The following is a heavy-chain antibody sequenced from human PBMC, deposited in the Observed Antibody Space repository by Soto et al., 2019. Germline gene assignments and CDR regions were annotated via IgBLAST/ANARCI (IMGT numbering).Heavy chain of an antibody. J-gene: IGHJ4*02. CDR1: GFTFSSYD. D-gene: IGHD1-7*01. V-gene: IGHV3-64*01. CDR3: VRRVSGNYDY. Sequence: EVQLAESGGGMVQPGGSLRLSCVASGFTFSSYDMHWVRQAPGKGLEYVSSIGSNGRSTYYGNSVKGRLTISRDTSKNTLYLQMGGLRAEDMAVYYCVRRVSGNYDYWGQGTLVTVSS. CDR2: IGSNGRST.